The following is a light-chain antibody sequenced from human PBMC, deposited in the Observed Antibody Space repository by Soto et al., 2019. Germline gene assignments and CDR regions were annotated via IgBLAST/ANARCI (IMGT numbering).Light chain of an antibody. Sequence: QSVLTQPRSVSGSPGQSVTISCTGTSSDVGGYNYVSWYQQHPGKAPKLMIYDVSKRPSGVPDRFSGSKSDNTASLTISGLQADDEADYYCCSYAGSYTGVFGGGTKLTVL. J-gene: IGLJ2*01. CDR1: SSDVGGYNY. CDR3: CSYAGSYTGV. CDR2: DVS. V-gene: IGLV2-11*01.